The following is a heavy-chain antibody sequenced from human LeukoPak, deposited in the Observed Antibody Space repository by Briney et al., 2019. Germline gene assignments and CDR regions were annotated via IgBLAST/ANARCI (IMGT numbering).Heavy chain of an antibody. Sequence: SETLSLTCTVSGGSISSYYWSWIRQPPGKGLEWIGYIYYSGSTNYNPSLKSRVTISVDTSKNQFSLKLSSVTAADTAVDYCARLRAIFGGIYYYGMDVWGQGTTDTVSS. CDR2: IYYSGST. V-gene: IGHV4-59*08. CDR1: GGSISSYY. CDR3: ARLRAIFGGIYYYGMDV. D-gene: IGHD2-15*01. J-gene: IGHJ6*02.